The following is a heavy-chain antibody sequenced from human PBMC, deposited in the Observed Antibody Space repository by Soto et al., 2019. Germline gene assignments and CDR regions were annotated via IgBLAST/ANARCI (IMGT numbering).Heavy chain of an antibody. Sequence: QVQLVESGGGVVQPGRSLRLSCAASGFTFSSYGMHWVRQAPGKGLEWVAVISYDGSNKYYADSVKGRFTISRDNSKNTLYLQMNRLRAEDTAVHYCAKETYSGPLDYWGQGTLVTVSS. D-gene: IGHD2-15*01. CDR2: ISYDGSNK. CDR1: GFTFSSYG. J-gene: IGHJ4*02. V-gene: IGHV3-30*18. CDR3: AKETYSGPLDY.